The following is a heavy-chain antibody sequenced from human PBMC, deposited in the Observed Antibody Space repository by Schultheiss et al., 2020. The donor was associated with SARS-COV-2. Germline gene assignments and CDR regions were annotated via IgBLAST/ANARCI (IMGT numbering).Heavy chain of an antibody. J-gene: IGHJ4*02. Sequence: SQTLSLTCTVSGGSISSYYWSWIRQRPGKGLEWIGYIYNSGSTNYNPSLKSRVTISVDTSKNQFSLKLSSVTAADTAVYYCARTNYGSGSYYNYWGQGTLVTVSS. CDR2: IYNSGST. V-gene: IGHV4-59*01. CDR3: ARTNYGSGSYYNY. D-gene: IGHD3-10*01. CDR1: GGSISSYY.